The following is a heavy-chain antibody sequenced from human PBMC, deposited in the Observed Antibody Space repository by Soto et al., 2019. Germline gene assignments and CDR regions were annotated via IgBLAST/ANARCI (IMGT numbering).Heavy chain of an antibody. V-gene: IGHV3-64D*08. CDR3: IAPGRVRSGSYGPGGMDV. J-gene: IGHJ6*02. CDR2: ISSNGGST. Sequence: GGSLRLSCSASGFTFSSYAMHWVRQAPGKGLEYVSAISSNGGSTYYADSVKGRFTISRDNSKNTLYLQMSSLRAEDTAVYYCIAPGRVRSGSYGPGGMDVWGQGTTVTVSS. CDR1: GFTFSSYA. D-gene: IGHD1-26*01.